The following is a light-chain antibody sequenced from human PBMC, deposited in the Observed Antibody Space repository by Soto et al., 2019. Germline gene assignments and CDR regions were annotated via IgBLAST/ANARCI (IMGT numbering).Light chain of an antibody. CDR1: SSNIGAGHD. CDR3: QSYDNSLSAYV. J-gene: IGLJ1*01. CDR2: GST. V-gene: IGLV1-40*01. Sequence: QAVVTQPPSVSGAPGQRVTISCTGSSSNIGAGHDVHWYQQLPGTAPRLLIYGSTSRPSGVPDRFSGSRSGTSGSLAIIGLQAEDEADYYCQSYDNSLSAYVFGAGTKLTVL.